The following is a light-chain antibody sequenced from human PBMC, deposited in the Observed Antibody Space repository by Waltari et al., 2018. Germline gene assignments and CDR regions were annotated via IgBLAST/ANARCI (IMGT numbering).Light chain of an antibody. CDR1: QDISNY. J-gene: IGKJ4*01. V-gene: IGKV1-33*01. CDR3: QQYDNLPRT. Sequence: DIQMTQSPSCLSASVGDRVTITCQASQDISNYLNWYQQKPGKAPKLLIYDASNLETGVPSRFSGSGSGTDFTFTISSLQPEDIATYYCQQYDNLPRTFGGGTKVEIK. CDR2: DAS.